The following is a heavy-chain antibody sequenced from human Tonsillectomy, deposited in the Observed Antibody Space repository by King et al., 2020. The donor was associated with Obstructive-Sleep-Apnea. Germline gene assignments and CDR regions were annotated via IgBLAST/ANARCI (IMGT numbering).Heavy chain of an antibody. D-gene: IGHD1-1*01. CDR1: GGFITSHY. J-gene: IGHJ4*02. CDR3: ARENWYYDY. V-gene: IGHV4-4*07. Sequence: QLQESGPGLVKPSETLSLSCTVPGGFITSHYCTWIRQSAGKGLEWIGRIHKTMGTDYNPSLKSRLTMSLDTSKKQISLNLASVTAADTAVYYCARENWYYDYWGQGTLVTVSS. CDR2: IHKTMGT.